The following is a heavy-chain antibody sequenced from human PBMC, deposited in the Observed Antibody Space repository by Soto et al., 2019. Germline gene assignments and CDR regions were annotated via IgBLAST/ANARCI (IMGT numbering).Heavy chain of an antibody. CDR2: ISAYNGNT. CDR1: GYTFTSYG. D-gene: IGHD1-7*01. V-gene: IGHV1-18*01. CDR3: ARDEGYKWNYGGSWFDP. J-gene: IGHJ5*02. Sequence: QVQLVQSGAEVKKPGASVKVSCKASGYTFTSYGISWVRQAPGQGLEWMGWISAYNGNTNYAQKLQGRVTMNTDTSTSTAYMELRSLRSDDTAVYYCARDEGYKWNYGGSWFDPWGQGTLVTVSS.